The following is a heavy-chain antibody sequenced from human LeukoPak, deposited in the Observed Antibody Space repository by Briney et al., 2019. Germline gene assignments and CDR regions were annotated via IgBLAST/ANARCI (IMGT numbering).Heavy chain of an antibody. J-gene: IGHJ4*02. Sequence: GGSLRLSCAVSGFTVSSNYMSWVRQAPGKGLEWVSLIYSGGGTYYADSVRGRFTISRDDSKNTLYLQMNSVRAEDTAVYYCVRRAGGYSHPYDYWGQGTLVTVSS. V-gene: IGHV3-53*01. CDR3: VRRAGGYSHPYDY. D-gene: IGHD4-23*01. CDR2: IYSGGGT. CDR1: GFTVSSNY.